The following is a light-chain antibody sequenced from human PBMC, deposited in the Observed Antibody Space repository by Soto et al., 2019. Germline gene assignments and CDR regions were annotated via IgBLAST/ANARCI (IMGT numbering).Light chain of an antibody. J-gene: IGKJ4*01. CDR2: EAS. CDR3: QQRRNPLT. V-gene: IGKV3-11*01. CDR1: QSVSSY. Sequence: EIVFTQSPATLSLSPGERATLSCRASQSVSSYLAWYQQKPGQAPRLLIYEASSRATGIPARFSGSGSGTDFTLTISSLEPEDCAGYYSQQRRNPLTSGG.